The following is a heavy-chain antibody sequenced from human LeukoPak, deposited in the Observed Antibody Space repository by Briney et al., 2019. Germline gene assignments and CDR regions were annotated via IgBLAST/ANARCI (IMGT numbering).Heavy chain of an antibody. D-gene: IGHD3-22*01. CDR2: IYYGGST. CDR1: GGSISRGAFF. J-gene: IGHJ3*01. Sequence: PSETLSLTCAVSGGSISRGAFFWSWLRQHPGKGLEWIGYIYYGGSTYYNPSPQSRLTLSVDSSKNQFSLNLSSVTAADTAVYYCASSIVVGPLGHDAFDVWGQGTMVTVSS. CDR3: ASSIVVGPLGHDAFDV. V-gene: IGHV4-31*11.